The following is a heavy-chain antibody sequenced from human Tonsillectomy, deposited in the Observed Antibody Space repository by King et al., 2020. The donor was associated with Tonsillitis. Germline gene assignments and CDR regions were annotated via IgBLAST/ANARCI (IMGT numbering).Heavy chain of an antibody. V-gene: IGHV4-39*01. Sequence: QLQESGPGLVKPSETLSLTCTVSGDSISSNSYYWGWIRQPPGKGLEWIASIYFSGYTYYNPSLKSRVTISVDTSKSQFFLKLSSVTAADTAVYYCARAVGYGPLYYFDYWGQGALVTVSS. J-gene: IGHJ4*02. D-gene: IGHD5-18*01. CDR2: IYFSGYT. CDR3: ARAVGYGPLYYFDY. CDR1: GDSISSNSYY.